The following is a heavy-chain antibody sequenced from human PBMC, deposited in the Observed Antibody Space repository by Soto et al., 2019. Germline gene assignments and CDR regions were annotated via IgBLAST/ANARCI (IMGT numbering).Heavy chain of an antibody. J-gene: IGHJ6*02. CDR1: GFTFSSYG. D-gene: IGHD2-2*01. CDR2: ISYDGSNK. CDR3: AKDEGIVVVPGSTPPYYYGMDV. V-gene: IGHV3-30*18. Sequence: TGGSLRLSCAASGFTFSSYGMHWVRQAPGKGLEWVAVISYDGSNKYYADSVKGRFTISRDNSKNTLYLQMNSLRAEDTAVYYCAKDEGIVVVPGSTPPYYYGMDVWGQGTTVTVSS.